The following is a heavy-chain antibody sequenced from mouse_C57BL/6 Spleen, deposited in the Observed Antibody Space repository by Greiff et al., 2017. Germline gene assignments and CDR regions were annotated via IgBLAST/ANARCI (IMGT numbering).Heavy chain of an antibody. CDR3: ARSNSSGDPFAY. J-gene: IGHJ3*01. Sequence: QVQLQQPGAELVMPGASVKLSCKASGYTFTSYWMHWVKQRPGQGLEWIGEIDPSDSYTNYNQKFKGKSTLTVDKSSSTAYMQLSSLTSEDSAVYYCARSNSSGDPFAYWGQGTLVTVSA. CDR2: IDPSDSYT. D-gene: IGHD3-2*02. V-gene: IGHV1-69*01. CDR1: GYTFTSYW.